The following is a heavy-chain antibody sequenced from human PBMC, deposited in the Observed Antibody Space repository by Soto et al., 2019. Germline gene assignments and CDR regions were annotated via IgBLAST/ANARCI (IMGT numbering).Heavy chain of an antibody. V-gene: IGHV4-59*01. J-gene: IGHJ6*03. CDR1: GGSISSYY. CDR3: ARVITAMDYYYYYYMDV. Sequence: PSETLSLTCTVSGGSISSYYWSWIRQPPGKGLEWIGYIYYSGSTNYNPSLKSRVTISVDTSKNQFSLKLSSVTAADTAVYYCARVITAMDYYYYYYMDVWGKGTTVT. D-gene: IGHD5-18*01. CDR2: IYYSGST.